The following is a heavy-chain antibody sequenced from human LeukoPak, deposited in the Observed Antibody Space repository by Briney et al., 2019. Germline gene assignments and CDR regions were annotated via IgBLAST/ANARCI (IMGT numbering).Heavy chain of an antibody. D-gene: IGHD6-19*01. Sequence: GGSLRLSCAASGFTFSSYGMHWVRRAPGKGLEGVSAISGSGGSTYYADSVKGRFTISRDNSKNTLYLQMNSLRAEDTAVYYCARGYTSGWNLLRYWGQGTLVTVSS. CDR2: ISGSGGST. CDR3: ARGYTSGWNLLRY. J-gene: IGHJ4*02. V-gene: IGHV3-23*01. CDR1: GFTFSSYG.